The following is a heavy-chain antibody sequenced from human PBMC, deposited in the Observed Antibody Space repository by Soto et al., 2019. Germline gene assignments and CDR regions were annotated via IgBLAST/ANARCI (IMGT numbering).Heavy chain of an antibody. J-gene: IGHJ4*02. CDR1: GYTFTTHX. V-gene: IGHV1-46*01. CDR3: ARAGENYGSGTFSPPLRYYFNS. CDR2: INPSGGRT. Sequence: QVQLVQSGAEVKKPGASVTVSCKASGYTFTTHXXXWVRQAPGQGLEWMGIINPSGGRTTYALKFQGRVSLTSDTSTNTVYMELSSLRSEDTAVYYCARAGENYGSGTFSPPLRYYFNSWGQGTLVTVSS. D-gene: IGHD3-10*01.